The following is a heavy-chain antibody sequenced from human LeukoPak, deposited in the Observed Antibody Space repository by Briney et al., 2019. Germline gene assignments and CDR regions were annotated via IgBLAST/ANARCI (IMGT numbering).Heavy chain of an antibody. J-gene: IGHJ5*02. CDR3: ARDRGIAVAGAPAYNWFDP. Sequence: ASVKVSCKASGYTFTSYGISWVRQAPGQGLEWMGWISAYNGNTNYAQKLQGRVTMTTDTSTSTAYVELRSLRSDDTAVYYCARDRGIAVAGAPAYNWFDPWGQGTLVTVSS. D-gene: IGHD6-19*01. CDR2: ISAYNGNT. V-gene: IGHV1-18*01. CDR1: GYTFTSYG.